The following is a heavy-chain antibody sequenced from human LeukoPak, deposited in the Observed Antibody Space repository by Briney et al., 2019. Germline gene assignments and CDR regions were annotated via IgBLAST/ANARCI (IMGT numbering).Heavy chain of an antibody. CDR1: GFTFSRYW. V-gene: IGHV3-7*01. D-gene: IGHD3-10*01. Sequence: GGSLRLSCAASGFTFSRYWMSWVRQAPGKGLEWVANINQDGSEKYYVDSVKGRFTISRDNSKNTLYLQMNSLRAEDTAVYYCAKERELTSYYYYYMDVWGKGTTVTVSS. CDR3: AKERELTSYYYYYMDV. CDR2: INQDGSEK. J-gene: IGHJ6*03.